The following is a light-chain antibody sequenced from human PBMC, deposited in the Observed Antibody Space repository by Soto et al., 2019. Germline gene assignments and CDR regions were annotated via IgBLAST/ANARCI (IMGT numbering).Light chain of an antibody. J-gene: IGLJ2*01. CDR3: VLYLGRGISV. CDR2: STN. V-gene: IGLV8-61*01. CDR1: SGSVSTTNY. Sequence: QTVVTQEASFSVSPGGTVTLTCGLTSGSVSTTNYPSWYQQTPGQAPRTLIYSTNRRSSGVPDRFSGSILGNKAALTIAGAQADDECDYYCVLYLGRGISVFGGGTKLTV.